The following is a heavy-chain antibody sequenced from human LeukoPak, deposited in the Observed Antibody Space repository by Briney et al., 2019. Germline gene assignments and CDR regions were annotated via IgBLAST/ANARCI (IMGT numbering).Heavy chain of an antibody. CDR1: GDSVYGYY. Sequence: SETLSLTCTVSGDSVYGYYWSWIRQPPGKGLEWIGEINHSGSTNYNPSLKSRVTISVDTSKNQFSLKLSSVTAADTAVYYCARGSIYWGQGTLVTVSS. CDR2: INHSGST. CDR3: ARGSIY. V-gene: IGHV4-34*01. J-gene: IGHJ4*02. D-gene: IGHD6-6*01.